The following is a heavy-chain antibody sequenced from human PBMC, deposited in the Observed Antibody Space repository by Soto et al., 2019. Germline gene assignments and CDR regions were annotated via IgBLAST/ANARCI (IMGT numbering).Heavy chain of an antibody. CDR3: ARGGHIAVVTASFDY. CDR1: GYTFSTYY. CDR2: INPSGGST. V-gene: IGHV1-46*03. Sequence: ASVKVSCKASGYTFSTYYMHWVRQAPGQGYEWMGIINPSGGSTTYAQKFQGRVTMTRDTSTSTVFMELSSLRSDDTAVYYCARGGHIAVVTASFDYWGQGTLVTVSS. D-gene: IGHD2-21*02. J-gene: IGHJ4*02.